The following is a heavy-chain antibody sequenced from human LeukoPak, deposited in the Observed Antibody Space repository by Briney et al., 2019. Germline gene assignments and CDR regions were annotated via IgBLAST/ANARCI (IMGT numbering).Heavy chain of an antibody. CDR2: INPNSGGT. Sequence: ASVKVSCKASGYTFTGYYMHWVRQAPGQGLEWMGWINPNSGGTNYAQKFQGRVTMTRDTSISTAYMELSRLRSDDTAVYYCAGYNQWVRYSSSRVPHCMDVWGKGTTVTISS. V-gene: IGHV1-2*02. CDR3: AGYNQWVRYSSSRVPHCMDV. D-gene: IGHD6-13*01. CDR1: GYTFTGYY. J-gene: IGHJ6*03.